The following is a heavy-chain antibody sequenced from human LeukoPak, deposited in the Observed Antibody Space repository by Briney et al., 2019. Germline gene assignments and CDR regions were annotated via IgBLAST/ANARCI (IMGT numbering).Heavy chain of an antibody. V-gene: IGHV3-21*01. Sequence: AGGSPRLSCAASGFTFSSYSMNWVRQAPGKGLEWVSSISSSSSYIYYADSVKGRFTISRDNAKNSLYLQMNNLRAEDTAVYYCARPLRFLERYMDVWGKGTTVTVSS. CDR1: GFTFSSYS. CDR3: ARPLRFLERYMDV. CDR2: ISSSSSYI. J-gene: IGHJ6*03. D-gene: IGHD3-3*01.